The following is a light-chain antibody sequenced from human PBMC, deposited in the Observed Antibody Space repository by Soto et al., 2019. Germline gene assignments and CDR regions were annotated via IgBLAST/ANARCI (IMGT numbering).Light chain of an antibody. V-gene: IGKV4-1*01. J-gene: IGKJ2*01. CDR1: QSLLYSSNNKDY. CDR3: QQYYTTPYT. CDR2: WAS. Sequence: DIVMTQSPASLAVSLGERATINCKSSQSLLYSSNNKDYLAWYQHKPGQPPKLLLYWASTRESGVPDRFSGSGSGTGFTLTISSLQAEDVAVYFCQQYYTTPYTFGQGTKLEIK.